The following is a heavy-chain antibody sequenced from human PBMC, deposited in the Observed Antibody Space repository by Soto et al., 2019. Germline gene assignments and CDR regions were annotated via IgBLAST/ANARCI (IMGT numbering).Heavy chain of an antibody. V-gene: IGHV3-23*01. J-gene: IGHJ6*02. CDR2: ISGSGGST. CDR3: AKPPKGQKVYYYYGMDV. CDR1: GFTFSSYA. Sequence: GGSLRLSCAASGFTFSSYAMSWVRQAPGKGLEWVSAISGSGGSTYYADPVKGRFTISRDNSKNTLYLQMNSLRAEDTAVYYCAKPPKGQKVYYYYGMDVWGQGTTVTVSS.